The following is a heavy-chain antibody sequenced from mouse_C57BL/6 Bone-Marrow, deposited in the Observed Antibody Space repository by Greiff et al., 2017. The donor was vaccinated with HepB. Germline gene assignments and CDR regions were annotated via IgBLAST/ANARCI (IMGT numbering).Heavy chain of an antibody. CDR2: IWSGGST. CDR3: ARNPSFTTVPLMDY. V-gene: IGHV2-2*01. J-gene: IGHJ4*01. Sequence: VMLVESGPGLVQPSQSLSITCTVSGFSLTSYGVHWVRQSPGKGLEWLGVIWSGGSTDYNAAFISRLSISKDNSKSQVFFKMNSLQADDTAIYYCARNPSFTTVPLMDYWGQGTSVTVSS. D-gene: IGHD1-1*01. CDR1: GFSLTSYG.